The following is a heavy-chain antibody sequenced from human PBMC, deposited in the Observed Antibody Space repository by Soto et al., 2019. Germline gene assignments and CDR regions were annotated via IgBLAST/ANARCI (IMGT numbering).Heavy chain of an antibody. D-gene: IGHD3-16*01. CDR3: AKSPSSGPGGSLDP. J-gene: IGHJ5*02. Sequence: PGRSLRLSCAASGFTFNNYAMNWVRQAPGKGLEWVSGITVSGSSTYYAESVKGRFTISRDNPKNTLYLEMNSLRAEDSALYYCAKSPSSGPGGSLDPWGQGTLVTVSS. V-gene: IGHV3-23*01. CDR2: ITVSGSST. CDR1: GFTFNNYA.